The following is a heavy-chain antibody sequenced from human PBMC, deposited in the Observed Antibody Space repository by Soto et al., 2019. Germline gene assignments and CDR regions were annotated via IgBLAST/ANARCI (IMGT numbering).Heavy chain of an antibody. CDR1: GLSITDSELG. J-gene: IGHJ5*02. Sequence: QVTLKESGPVLVKPTETLTLRCTVSGLSITDSELGVSWIRQPPGQPLEGLAHTASSGEKSYRTFLTSRLAISKDTAKTQIVLTTTNVDPADTATYYCARRHLAIAVSTRFDPWGQGIPVTVSS. CDR2: TASSGEK. V-gene: IGHV2-26*01. CDR3: ARRHLAIAVSTRFDP. D-gene: IGHD2-2*01.